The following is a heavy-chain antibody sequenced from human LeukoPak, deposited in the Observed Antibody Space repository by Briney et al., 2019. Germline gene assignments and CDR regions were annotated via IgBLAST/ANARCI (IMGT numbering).Heavy chain of an antibody. CDR2: IRYDGSNK. CDR3: AKDPLPSYRAGTSFDY. Sequence: GGFLRLSCAASGFTFSSYGMHWVRQAPGKGLEWVAFIRYDGSNKYYADSVKGRFTISRDNSKNTLYLQMNSLRAEDTAVYYCAKDPLPSYRAGTSFDYWGQGTLVTVSS. J-gene: IGHJ4*02. CDR1: GFTFSSYG. V-gene: IGHV3-30*02. D-gene: IGHD6-13*01.